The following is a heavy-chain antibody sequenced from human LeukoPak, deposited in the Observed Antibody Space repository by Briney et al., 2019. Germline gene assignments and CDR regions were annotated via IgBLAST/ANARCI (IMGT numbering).Heavy chain of an antibody. D-gene: IGHD4-17*01. CDR1: GQTLNEVS. V-gene: IGHV1-24*01. CDR2: FDPEDFKT. CDR3: ATSDGDYLQIRGNAFDL. J-gene: IGHJ3*01. Sequence: DSVKVSCKISGQTLNEVSMHWMRQAPGKGLAWMGGFDPEDFKTIYAHKFQGRVTMTEDTSTDTAYMELRSLRSEDTALYYCATSDGDYLQIRGNAFDLWGQGTMVTVSS.